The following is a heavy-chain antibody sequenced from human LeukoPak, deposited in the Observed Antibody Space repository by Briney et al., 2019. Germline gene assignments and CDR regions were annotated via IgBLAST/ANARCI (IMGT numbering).Heavy chain of an antibody. Sequence: PSETLSLTCTVSGGSMSNSYLTWVRQPAGKGLEWIGRMYVSGTTNYNPSLRSRVTMSIDSSKNQFSLRLSSVTAADTAVYHCARENYYDSSGYSEGMDVWGQGTTVTVS. J-gene: IGHJ6*02. CDR3: ARENYYDSSGYSEGMDV. CDR1: GGSMSNSY. V-gene: IGHV4-4*07. D-gene: IGHD3-22*01. CDR2: MYVSGTT.